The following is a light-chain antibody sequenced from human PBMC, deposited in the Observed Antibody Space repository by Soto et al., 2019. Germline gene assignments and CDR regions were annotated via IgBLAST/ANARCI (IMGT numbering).Light chain of an antibody. CDR1: QSVNAN. CDR3: QQYNTWLWT. Sequence: EVVMTQSPATLSVSPGERATLSCRASQSVNANLAWYQQKPGQAPRLLIHGASNRATGIPARFSGSGFGTKFILTISSLQSEDFAVYYCQQYNTWLWTFGQGTKVEI. J-gene: IGKJ1*01. V-gene: IGKV3-15*01. CDR2: GAS.